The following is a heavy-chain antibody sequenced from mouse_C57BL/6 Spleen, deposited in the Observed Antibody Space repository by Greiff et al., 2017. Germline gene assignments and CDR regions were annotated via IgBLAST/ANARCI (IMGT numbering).Heavy chain of an antibody. CDR3: ARPPYGSSPYAMDY. D-gene: IGHD1-1*01. J-gene: IGHJ4*01. CDR1: GYTFTSYW. CDR2: IDPSDSET. Sequence: QVQLQQPGAELVRPGSSVKLSCKASGYTFTSYWMHWVKQRPIQGLEWIGNIDPSDSETHYNQKFKDKATLTVDKSSSTAYMQLSSLTSEDSAVYYCARPPYGSSPYAMDYWGQGTSVTVSS. V-gene: IGHV1-52*01.